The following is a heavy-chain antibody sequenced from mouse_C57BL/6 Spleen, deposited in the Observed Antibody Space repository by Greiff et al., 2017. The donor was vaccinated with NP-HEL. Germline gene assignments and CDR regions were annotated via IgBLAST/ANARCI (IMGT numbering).Heavy chain of an antibody. CDR3: ARSSYGNYEGNY. CDR2: IYPSDSET. Sequence: VQLQQPGAELVRPGSSVKLSCKASGYTFTSYWMDWVKQRPGQGLEWIGNIYPSDSETHYNQKFKDKATLTVDKSSSTAYMQLSSLTSEDSAVYYCARSSYGNYEGNYWGQGTTRTVSS. V-gene: IGHV1-61*01. D-gene: IGHD2-10*01. J-gene: IGHJ2*01. CDR1: GYTFTSYW.